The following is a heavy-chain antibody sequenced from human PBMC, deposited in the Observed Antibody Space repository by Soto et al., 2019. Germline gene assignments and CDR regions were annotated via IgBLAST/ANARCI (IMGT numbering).Heavy chain of an antibody. V-gene: IGHV3-33*01. CDR1: GFTFSTYG. CDR3: ARDGGNLGSGWCDFDH. D-gene: IGHD6-19*01. J-gene: IGHJ4*02. Sequence: QVQLVESGGGVVQPGRSLRLSCAASGFTFSTYGMHWVRQAPGKGLEWVAVIWDDGVNDYYADSVKGRFTISRDNSKNTLHLQMNSLRAEDTAVYYCARDGGNLGSGWCDFDHWGQGTQVTVSS. CDR2: IWDDGVND.